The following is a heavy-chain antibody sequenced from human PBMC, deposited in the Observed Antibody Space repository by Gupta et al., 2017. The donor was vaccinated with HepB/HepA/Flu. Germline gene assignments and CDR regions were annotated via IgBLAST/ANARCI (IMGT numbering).Heavy chain of an antibody. CDR2: ISSSSSYR. D-gene: IGHD6-13*01. J-gene: IGHJ6*02. Sequence: EVQLVESGGGLVTPGGSLRLSCAASGFTFSRYSMNWVRQAPGKGLEWVSSISSSSSYRYYADSVKGRFTISRDNAKNSLYLQMDSLRAEDTAVYYCARVGAAGYYYGMDVWGQGTTVTVSS. CDR1: GFTFSRYS. V-gene: IGHV3-21*01. CDR3: ARVGAAGYYYGMDV.